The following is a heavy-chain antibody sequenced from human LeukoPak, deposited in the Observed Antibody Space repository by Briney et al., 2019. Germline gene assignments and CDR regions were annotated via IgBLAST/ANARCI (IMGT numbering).Heavy chain of an antibody. D-gene: IGHD6-19*01. CDR3: ARESETSGWYDY. J-gene: IGHJ4*02. CDR1: GFIFDNYA. V-gene: IGHV3-43*02. Sequence: SGECLRLSCAAPGFIFDNYAIHWVRQAPGKGLEWVSLISGDGGSTFYADSVRGRFTISRDNTRKSLSLQMSSLRSEDTALYYCARESETSGWYDYWGQGTLVTV. CDR2: ISGDGGST.